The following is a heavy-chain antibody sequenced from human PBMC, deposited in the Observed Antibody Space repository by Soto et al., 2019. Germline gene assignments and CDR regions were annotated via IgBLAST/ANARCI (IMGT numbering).Heavy chain of an antibody. D-gene: IGHD4-17*01. CDR3: AKDANDGDYDGQVYFDY. CDR1: GFNFNAYA. CDR2: ISWNSGSI. V-gene: IGHV3-9*01. Sequence: EVQLVESGGGLVQPGRSLRLSCVASGFNFNAYAMHWVRQVPGKGLEWVSGISWNSGSIGYEHSMQGRYTISRDNAKNSLYLQMNSLTADATALYYCAKDANDGDYDGQVYFDYWGQGTLVTVSS. J-gene: IGHJ4*02.